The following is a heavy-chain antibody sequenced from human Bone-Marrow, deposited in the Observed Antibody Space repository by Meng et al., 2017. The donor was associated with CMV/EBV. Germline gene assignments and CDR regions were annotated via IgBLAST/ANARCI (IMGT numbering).Heavy chain of an antibody. Sequence: SDTLSLTCTASGGSISSYYWSWIRQPPGKGLEWIGYIYYSGSTNYNPSLKSRVTISVDTSKNQFSLKLSSVTAADTAVDYCAGDEGGYFDYWGQGTLVTVSS. CDR1: GGSISSYY. V-gene: IGHV4-59*01. J-gene: IGHJ4*02. CDR3: AGDEGGYFDY. CDR2: IYYSGST.